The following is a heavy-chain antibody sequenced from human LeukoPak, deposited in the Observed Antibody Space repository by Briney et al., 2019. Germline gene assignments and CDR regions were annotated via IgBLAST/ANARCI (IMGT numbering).Heavy chain of an antibody. CDR1: GFTFNTHS. J-gene: IGHJ4*02. D-gene: IGHD3-10*01. CDR3: AKDRPNFYETSGAYYKPKGDF. Sequence: GESLRLSCEASGFTFNTHSMSWVRQAPEKGLEWVASVSSSGRTPYYADSVRGRFTISRDNSKNTLYLQMNSMSGEDTAVYYCAKDRPNFYETSGAYYKPKGDFWGQGSLVTVSS. V-gene: IGHV3-23*05. CDR2: VSSSGRTP.